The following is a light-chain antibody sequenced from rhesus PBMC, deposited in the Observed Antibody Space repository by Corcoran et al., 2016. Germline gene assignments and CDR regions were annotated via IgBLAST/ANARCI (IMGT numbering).Light chain of an antibody. J-gene: IGKJ3*01. CDR3: QETSNLFT. CDR2: GES. V-gene: IGKV3-31*02. CDR1: QSRSNT. Sequence: EIVMTQSPATLSLSPGETATISCRSSQSRSNTLAWYQQKPGQAPRRLSYGESSMATGIPDRFSGSGYGTDFNLTSSRLEAEDFAVYYCQETSNLFTFDPGTKLDIK.